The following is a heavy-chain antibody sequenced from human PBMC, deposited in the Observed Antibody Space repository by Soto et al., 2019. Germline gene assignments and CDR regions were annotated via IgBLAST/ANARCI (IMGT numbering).Heavy chain of an antibody. Sequence: GGSLSLSCAPSGFTFTYYTINCGPRSTRKGLEWLSYIAGLSDVIYYADSVKGRFTISRDNARTSLYLQMNSLRDEDTAVYYCAKDLLSTNGPDAFGLWGQGTMVTVSS. CDR1: GFTFTYYT. V-gene: IGHV3-48*02. D-gene: IGHD2-8*01. CDR3: AKDLLSTNGPDAFGL. CDR2: IAGLSDVI. J-gene: IGHJ3*01.